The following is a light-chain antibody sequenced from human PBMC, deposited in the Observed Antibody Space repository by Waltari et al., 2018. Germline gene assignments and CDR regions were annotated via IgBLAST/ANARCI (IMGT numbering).Light chain of an antibody. CDR2: GAV. V-gene: IGKV3-15*01. J-gene: IGKJ4*01. CDR3: QQYNNWPIT. CDR1: ESVTNN. Sequence: EIVMTQSPATLSVSPGERVTISCRASESVTNNLAWYQKRPGHPPRLLIHGAVTRATEIAARFTGSGSGTEFTLTISNLQSEDFAVYYCQQYNNWPITFGGGTKVEIK.